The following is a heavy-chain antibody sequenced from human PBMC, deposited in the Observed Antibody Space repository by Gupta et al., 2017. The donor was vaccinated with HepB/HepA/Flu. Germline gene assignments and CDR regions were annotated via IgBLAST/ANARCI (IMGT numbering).Heavy chain of an antibody. Sequence: EVQLVESGGGLVQPGGSLRLSCAAYGFTFSSYEVNWVRQAPGKGLEWVSYISSSGSTIYYADSVKGRFTISRDNAKNSLYLQMNSLRAEDTAVYYCARAPTYYYDSSGWNWFDPWGQGTLVTVSS. CDR1: GFTFSSYE. D-gene: IGHD3-22*01. CDR3: ARAPTYYYDSSGWNWFDP. CDR2: ISSSGSTI. V-gene: IGHV3-48*03. J-gene: IGHJ5*02.